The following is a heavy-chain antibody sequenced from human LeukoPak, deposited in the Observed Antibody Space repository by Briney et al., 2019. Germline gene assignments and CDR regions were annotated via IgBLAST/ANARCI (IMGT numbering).Heavy chain of an antibody. D-gene: IGHD6-6*01. Sequence: PSETLSLTCTVSGGSISSYYWSWIRQPPGKGLEWIGYIYYSGSTNYNPSLKSRVTISVDTSKNQFSLKLSSVTAADTAVYYCARYSSSRGKRSNYYYYYMDVWGKGTTVTVSS. V-gene: IGHV4-59*01. J-gene: IGHJ6*03. CDR1: GGSISSYY. CDR3: ARYSSSRGKRSNYYYYYMDV. CDR2: IYYSGST.